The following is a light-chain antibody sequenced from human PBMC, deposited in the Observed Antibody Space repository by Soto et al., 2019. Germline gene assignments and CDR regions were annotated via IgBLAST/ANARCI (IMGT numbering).Light chain of an antibody. Sequence: LTQPPSLSATPGQRVNISCSGSFSNIGDNAVNWYQQLPGAAPKLLIYLNDQRPSGVPDRFSGSKSGTSAFPAISGLQSEDEADYYCAAWDDSLNALFGTGTRSPS. J-gene: IGLJ1*01. CDR3: AAWDDSLNAL. V-gene: IGLV1-44*01. CDR1: FSNIGDNA. CDR2: LND.